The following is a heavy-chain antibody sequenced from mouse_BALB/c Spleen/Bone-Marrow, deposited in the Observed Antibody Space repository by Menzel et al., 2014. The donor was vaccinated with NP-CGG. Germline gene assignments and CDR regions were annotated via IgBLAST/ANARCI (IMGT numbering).Heavy chain of an antibody. J-gene: IGHJ4*01. D-gene: IGHD5-1-1*01. Sequence: VQLQQSGPELVKPGASVKMSCKASGCTFTSYVMHWVKQKPGQGLEWIGYINPYNDGTKYNEKFKGKATLTSDKSSSTAYMELSSLTSEDSAVYYCARWRYPYAMDYWGQGTSVTVSS. CDR2: INPYNDGT. V-gene: IGHV1-14*01. CDR3: ARWRYPYAMDY. CDR1: GCTFTSYV.